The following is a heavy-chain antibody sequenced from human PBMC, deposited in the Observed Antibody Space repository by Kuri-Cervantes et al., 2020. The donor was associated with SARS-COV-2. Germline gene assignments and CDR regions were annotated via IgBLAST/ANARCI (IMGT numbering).Heavy chain of an antibody. Sequence: GGSLRLSCAASGFTFSSYSMNWVRQAPGKGLEWVSYISSSGSTIYYADSVKGRFTISRDNAKNSLYLQMNSLRDEDTAVYYCAREAPRRIVGAICYGMDVWGQGTTVTVSS. CDR3: AREAPRRIVGAICYGMDV. V-gene: IGHV3-48*02. CDR2: ISSSGSTI. D-gene: IGHD1-26*01. CDR1: GFTFSSYS. J-gene: IGHJ6*02.